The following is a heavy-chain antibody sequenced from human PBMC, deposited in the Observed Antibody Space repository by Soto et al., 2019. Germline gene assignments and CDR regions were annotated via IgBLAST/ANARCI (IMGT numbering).Heavy chain of an antibody. Sequence: QVQLQESGPGLVKPSETLSLTCTVSGGSVSSGSYYWSWIRQPPGKGLEWIGYIYYSGGTNYNPSLKSRVTISLDKSKSQFSLRLISVTAADTAVYYCTREQSDDNYFDPWGQGTLVTVSS. D-gene: IGHD6-19*01. V-gene: IGHV4-61*01. CDR3: TREQSDDNYFDP. J-gene: IGHJ5*02. CDR1: GGSVSSGSYY. CDR2: IYYSGGT.